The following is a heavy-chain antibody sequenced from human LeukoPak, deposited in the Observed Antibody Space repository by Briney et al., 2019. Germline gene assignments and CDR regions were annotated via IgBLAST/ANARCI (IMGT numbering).Heavy chain of an antibody. CDR1: GYTFTGNY. J-gene: IGHJ4*02. CDR2: INPNSGGT. V-gene: IGHV1-2*06. Sequence: ASVKVFCKTSGYTFTGNYMHWVRQAPGQGLERIGRINPNSGGTNLAQKFQGRVTMTRDTSISTAYMELSRLRSDDTAVYYCAREGDGFNSWAYFDYWGQGTLVTVSS. CDR3: AREGDGFNSWAYFDY. D-gene: IGHD5-24*01.